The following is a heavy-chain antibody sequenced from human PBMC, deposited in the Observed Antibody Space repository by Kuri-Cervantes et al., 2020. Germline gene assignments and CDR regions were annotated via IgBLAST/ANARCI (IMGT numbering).Heavy chain of an antibody. Sequence: ASVKVSCKASGYTFTGYYMHWVRQAPGQGLEWMGIINPSGGSTSYAQKFQGRVTMTTDTSTSTAYMELRSLRSDDTAVYYCAREGGGLTAMVSQFDYWGQGTLVTVSS. J-gene: IGHJ4*02. CDR1: GYTFTGYY. CDR2: INPSGGST. CDR3: AREGGGLTAMVSQFDY. V-gene: IGHV1-46*01. D-gene: IGHD5-18*01.